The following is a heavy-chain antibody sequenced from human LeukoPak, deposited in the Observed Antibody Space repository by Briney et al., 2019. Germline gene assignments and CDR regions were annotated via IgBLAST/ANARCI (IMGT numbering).Heavy chain of an antibody. CDR3: AKVISSYSGYDSY. D-gene: IGHD5-12*01. V-gene: IGHV3-23*01. J-gene: IGHJ4*02. Sequence: GGSLRLSCAASGISFNNYGMSWVRQAPGKGLEWVSSISNGGHHTYYADSVRGRFTISRDNSKNTLYQQMDSLRAADTAVYYCAKVISSYSGYDSYWGQGTLVTVSS. CDR2: ISNGGHHT. CDR1: GISFNNYG.